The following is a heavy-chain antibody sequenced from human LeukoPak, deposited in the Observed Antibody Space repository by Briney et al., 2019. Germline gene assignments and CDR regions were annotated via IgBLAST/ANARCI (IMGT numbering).Heavy chain of an antibody. D-gene: IGHD2-15*01. V-gene: IGHV1-69*13. Sequence: ASVKVSCKASGGTFSSYAISWVRQAPGQGLELMGGIIPIFGTANYAQKFQGRVTITADESTSTAYMELSSLRSEDTAVYYCARSRGYCSGGSCYFNAFDIWGQGTMVTVSS. J-gene: IGHJ3*02. CDR2: IIPIFGTA. CDR3: ARSRGYCSGGSCYFNAFDI. CDR1: GGTFSSYA.